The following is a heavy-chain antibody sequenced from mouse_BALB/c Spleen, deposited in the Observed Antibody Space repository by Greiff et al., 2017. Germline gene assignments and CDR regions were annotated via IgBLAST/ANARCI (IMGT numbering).Heavy chain of an antibody. Sequence: EVKLMESGGGLVQPGGSLKLSCAASGFTFSSYGMSWVRQTPDKRLELVATINSNGGSTYYPDSVKGRFTISRDNAKNTLYLQMSSLKSEDTAMYYCATGTAWFAYWGQGTLVTVSA. CDR1: GFTFSSYG. D-gene: IGHD4-1*01. V-gene: IGHV5-6-3*01. CDR2: INSNGGST. CDR3: ATGTAWFAY. J-gene: IGHJ3*01.